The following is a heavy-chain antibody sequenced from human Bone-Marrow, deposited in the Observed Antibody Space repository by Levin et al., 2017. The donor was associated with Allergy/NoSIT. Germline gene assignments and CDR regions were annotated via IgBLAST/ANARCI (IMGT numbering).Heavy chain of an antibody. D-gene: IGHD4/OR15-4a*01. CDR2: INSDGSST. CDR1: GFTFSSYW. J-gene: IGHJ4*02. V-gene: IGHV3-74*01. Sequence: GGSLRLSCAASGFTFSSYWMHWVRQAPGKGLVWVSRINSDGSSTSYADSVKGRFTISRDNAKNTLYLQMNSLRAEDTAVYYCARDERGGSRTLVGDYWGQGTLVTVSS. CDR3: ARDERGGSRTLVGDY.